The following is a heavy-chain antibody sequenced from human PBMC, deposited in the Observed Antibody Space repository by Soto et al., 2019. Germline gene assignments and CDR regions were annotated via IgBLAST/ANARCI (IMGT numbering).Heavy chain of an antibody. CDR3: ARSPLTIAAADDAFDI. Sequence: GESLKISCNGSGYSFTSYWIGWVRQMPWKGLEWMGIIYPGDSGTRYSPSFQGQVTISADKSISTAYLQWSSLKASDTAMYYCARSPLTIAAADDAFDIWGQGTMVTVSS. CDR2: IYPGDSGT. V-gene: IGHV5-51*01. D-gene: IGHD6-13*01. CDR1: GYSFTSYW. J-gene: IGHJ3*02.